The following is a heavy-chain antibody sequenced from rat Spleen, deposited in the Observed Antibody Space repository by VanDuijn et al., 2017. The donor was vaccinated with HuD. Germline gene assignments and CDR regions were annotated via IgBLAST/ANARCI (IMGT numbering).Heavy chain of an antibody. D-gene: IGHD1-12*03. V-gene: IGHV5-31*01. CDR1: GFTFTNYW. CDR3: ARHYYYDGYWFAY. CDR2: IAVTGGDT. J-gene: IGHJ3*01. Sequence: EVQLVESGGGLVQPGRSLKLSCVTSGFTFTNYWMTWIRQAPGKGLEWVASIAVTGGDTYYPDSVKGRFTISRDNAKSTLYLQMDGLRSEDTATYYCARHYYYDGYWFAYWGQGTLVTVSS.